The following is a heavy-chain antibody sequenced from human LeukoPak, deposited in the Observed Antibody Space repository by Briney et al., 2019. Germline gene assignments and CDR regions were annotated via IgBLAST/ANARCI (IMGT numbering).Heavy chain of an antibody. V-gene: IGHV3-23*01. CDR2: ISGSGGNT. J-gene: IGHJ4*02. CDR1: GFTFGSYA. Sequence: PGGSLRLSXAASGFTFGSYAMIWVRQAPGKGVEWVSHISGSGGNTYYADSVKGRFTISRVNSKNTMYLQMNSLRAEDTAVYYCAKDGKKYGSTWDFDYWGQGTLVTVSS. CDR3: AKDGKKYGSTWDFDY. D-gene: IGHD6-13*01.